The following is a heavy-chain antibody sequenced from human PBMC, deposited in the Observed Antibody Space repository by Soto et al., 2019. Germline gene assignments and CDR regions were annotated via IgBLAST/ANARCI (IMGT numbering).Heavy chain of an antibody. CDR3: ARLLVECNSFDY. J-gene: IGHJ4*02. V-gene: IGHV1-18*01. CDR2: VSANNGHT. D-gene: IGHD1-26*01. Sequence: GASVKVSCKASGFTFRNYGLNWVRQAPGKGLEWMGWVSANNGHTNYAQNLQGRVSMTTDTSTSTAYMELRGLTFDDTAVYFCARLLVECNSFDYWGQGTLVTVSS. CDR1: GFTFRNYG.